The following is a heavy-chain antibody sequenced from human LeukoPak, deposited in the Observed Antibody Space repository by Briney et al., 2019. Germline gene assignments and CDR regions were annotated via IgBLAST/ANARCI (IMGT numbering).Heavy chain of an antibody. CDR3: VRDPPVAGDDY. J-gene: IGHJ4*02. D-gene: IGHD6-19*01. Sequence: PGGSLRLSCAASGFTFSSYEMNWVRQAPGKGLEWVSYSSSGGSAIYYADSVKGRFTISRDNAKNSLYLQMNSLRAEDTAVYYCVRDPPVAGDDYWGQGTLVTVSS. CDR2: SSSGGSAI. CDR1: GFTFSSYE. V-gene: IGHV3-48*03.